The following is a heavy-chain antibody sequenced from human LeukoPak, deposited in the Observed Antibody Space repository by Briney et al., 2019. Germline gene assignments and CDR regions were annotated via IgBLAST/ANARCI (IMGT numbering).Heavy chain of an antibody. V-gene: IGHV4-59*12. CDR2: IYYSGGT. J-gene: IGHJ6*02. CDR3: ARDPKTMTPEDTNYYYYYGMDV. D-gene: IGHD3-22*01. Sequence: PSETLSLTCTVSGGSISSYYWTWIRQPPGKGLGLEWIGYIYYSGGTNYNPSLKSRVTISIDTSKNQVSLKLSSVTAADTAVYYCARDPKTMTPEDTNYYYYYGMDVWGQGTTVTVSS. CDR1: GGSISSYY.